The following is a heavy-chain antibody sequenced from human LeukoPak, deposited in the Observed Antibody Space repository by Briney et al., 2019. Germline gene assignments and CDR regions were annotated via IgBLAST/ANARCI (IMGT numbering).Heavy chain of an antibody. CDR3: ASAAVAGTVRY. CDR1: GFTFSSYS. V-gene: IGHV3-21*01. CDR2: ISSSSSYI. Sequence: GGSLRLSCAAPGFTFSSYSMNWVRQAPGKGLEWVLSISSSSSYIYYADSVKGRFTISRDNAKNSLYLQMNSLRAEDTAVYYCASAAVAGTVRYWGQGTLVTVSS. J-gene: IGHJ4*02. D-gene: IGHD6-19*01.